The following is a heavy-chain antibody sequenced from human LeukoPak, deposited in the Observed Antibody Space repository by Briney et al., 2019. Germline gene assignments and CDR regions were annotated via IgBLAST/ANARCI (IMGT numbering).Heavy chain of an antibody. V-gene: IGHV3-53*01. CDR3: ARDGDFWSGYYIY. J-gene: IGHJ4*02. Sequence: GWSLRLSRAASGFTVSSNYMSWVRQAPGKGLEWVSVIYSGGSTYYADSVKGRFTISRDNSKNTLYLQMNSLRAEDTAVYYCARDGDFWSGYYIYWGQGTLVTVSS. CDR1: GFTVSSNY. CDR2: IYSGGST. D-gene: IGHD3-3*01.